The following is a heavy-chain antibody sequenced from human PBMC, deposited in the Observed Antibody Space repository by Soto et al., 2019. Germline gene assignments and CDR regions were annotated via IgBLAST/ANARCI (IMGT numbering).Heavy chain of an antibody. CDR3: ASVARRWYPDIFHC. J-gene: IGHJ4*02. V-gene: IGHV1-69*01. D-gene: IGHD6-13*01. Sequence: QAQVVQSGAEVRKPGSSVKLSCKASEGTFNSYAIAWVRQAPGQGLEWMGGIIPYYNTLNYAQKFQDRVTIRAEDTTSTVDMELSSRRSDATRVYFCASVARRWYPDIFHCWAQGTLVTVSS. CDR2: IIPYYNTL. CDR1: EGTFNSYA.